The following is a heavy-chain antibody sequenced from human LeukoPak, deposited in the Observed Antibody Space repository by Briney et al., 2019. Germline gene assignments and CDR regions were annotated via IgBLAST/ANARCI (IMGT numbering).Heavy chain of an antibody. D-gene: IGHD6-13*01. CDR1: GFTFSSYW. V-gene: IGHV3-74*01. Sequence: GGSLRLSCAASGFTFSSYWMHWVRQAPGKGLMWVSRINNDGSTAFYADSVQGRFTISRDNAKNTLYLQMNSLRAEDTALYYCAKDIEPLWSSYIAAALATYGMDVWGQGTTVTVSS. CDR2: INNDGSTA. J-gene: IGHJ6*02. CDR3: AKDIEPLWSSYIAAALATYGMDV.